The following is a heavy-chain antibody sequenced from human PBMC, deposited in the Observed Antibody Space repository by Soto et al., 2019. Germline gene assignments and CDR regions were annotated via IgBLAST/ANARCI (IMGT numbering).Heavy chain of an antibody. CDR3: AKDLHGSGWSFDQ. CDR2: LIFSGESP. Sequence: EVQLLESGGGLVQPGGSLRLSCSASGFTFSTQAMAWVRQAPGKGLEWVPALIFSGESPDYADSVKGRFTISRDNSKNTLYLQMNSLRADDTAVYYCAKDLHGSGWSFDQWGQGTVVTVSS. CDR1: GFTFSTQA. V-gene: IGHV3-23*01. D-gene: IGHD6-19*01. J-gene: IGHJ4*02.